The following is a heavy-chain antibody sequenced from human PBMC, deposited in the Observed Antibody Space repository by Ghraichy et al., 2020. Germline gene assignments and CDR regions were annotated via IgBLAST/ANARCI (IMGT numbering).Heavy chain of an antibody. D-gene: IGHD6-19*01. V-gene: IGHV3-30*02. CDR1: GFTFSSYG. Sequence: SCAASGFTFSSYGMHWVRQAPGKGLEWVAFIRYDGSNKYYADSVKGRFTISRDNSKNTLYLQMNSLRAEDTAVYYCAKEGAVAGTPEYFQHWGQGTLVTVSS. J-gene: IGHJ1*01. CDR3: AKEGAVAGTPEYFQH. CDR2: IRYDGSNK.